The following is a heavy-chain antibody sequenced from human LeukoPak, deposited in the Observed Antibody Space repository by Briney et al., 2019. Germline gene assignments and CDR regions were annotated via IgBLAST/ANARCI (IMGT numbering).Heavy chain of an antibody. CDR2: INRDGSQI. J-gene: IGHJ6*03. Sequence: GGSLRLSCVASGFTLGTSWMAWVRQAPGKGLEWVTNINRDGSQIDYLDSVKGRFTISRDSANNALYLQMNSLRAEDTAVYYCARDGMVRGVKNYMDVWGKGTTVTVSS. D-gene: IGHD3-10*01. V-gene: IGHV3-7*03. CDR1: GFTLGTSW. CDR3: ARDGMVRGVKNYMDV.